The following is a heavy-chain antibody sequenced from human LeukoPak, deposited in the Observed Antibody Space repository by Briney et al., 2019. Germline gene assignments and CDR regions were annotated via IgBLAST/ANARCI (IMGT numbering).Heavy chain of an antibody. V-gene: IGHV3-21*01. CDR1: GFTFSSYS. CDR2: ISSSSSYK. J-gene: IGHJ3*02. Sequence: GGSLRLSCAASGFTFSSYSMNWVRQAPGKGLEWVSSISSSSSYKYYADSVKGRFTISRDNAKNSLYLQMNSLRAEDTAVYYCARGTPTYYYDSSGYAPGAFDIWGQGTMVTVSS. D-gene: IGHD3-22*01. CDR3: ARGTPTYYYDSSGYAPGAFDI.